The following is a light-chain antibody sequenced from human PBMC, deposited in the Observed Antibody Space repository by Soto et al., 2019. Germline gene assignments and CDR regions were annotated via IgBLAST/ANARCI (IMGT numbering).Light chain of an antibody. CDR3: QQYDTYWT. J-gene: IGKJ1*01. V-gene: IGKV1-5*03. CDR2: KAS. Sequence: DIQMTQSPSTLSASVGDRVIITCRASQSISNWLAWYQQKPGKAPNLLIYKASSLKSGVPSRFSGSGSGTEFTRTISSLQPDDFATYYCQQYDTYWTFVQGTKVEFK. CDR1: QSISNW.